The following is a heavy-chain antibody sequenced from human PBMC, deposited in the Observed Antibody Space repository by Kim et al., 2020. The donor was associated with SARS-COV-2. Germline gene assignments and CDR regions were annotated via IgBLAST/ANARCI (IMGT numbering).Heavy chain of an antibody. CDR3: GRDGDRSGSFDD. V-gene: IGHV3-74*01. Sequence: SYAESVNGRLTISRDNAKNTLYLQMNSLRAEDTAVYYCGRDGDRSGSFDDWGRGTLVTVSS. J-gene: IGHJ4*02. D-gene: IGHD3-22*01.